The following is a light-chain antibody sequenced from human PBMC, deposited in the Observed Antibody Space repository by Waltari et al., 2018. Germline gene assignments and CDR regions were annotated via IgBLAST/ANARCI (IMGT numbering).Light chain of an antibody. CDR3: LQVSNFPIT. J-gene: IGKJ5*01. V-gene: IGKV1D-12*01. CDR2: DTS. CDR1: QDISRY. Sequence: DIQMTQSPSSVSASLGDRVTITCRASQDISRYLAGYQQTPGRSPKLLIFDTSSLQSGVPSRFSGSGSGTDFTLTISSLQPEDFATYYCLQVSNFPITFGQGTRLEIK.